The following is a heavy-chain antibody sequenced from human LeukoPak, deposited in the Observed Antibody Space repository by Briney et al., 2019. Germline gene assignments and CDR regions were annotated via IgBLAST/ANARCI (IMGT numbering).Heavy chain of an antibody. D-gene: IGHD3-3*01. Sequence: SETLSLTCAVYGGSFSGYYWSWIRQPPGKGLEWIGEINHSGSTNYNPSLKSRDTISVDTSKNQFSLKLSSVTAADTAVYYCASGTDFYDFWSGYYSWFDPWGQGTLVTVSS. CDR1: GGSFSGYY. CDR2: INHSGST. V-gene: IGHV4-34*01. CDR3: ASGTDFYDFWSGYYSWFDP. J-gene: IGHJ5*02.